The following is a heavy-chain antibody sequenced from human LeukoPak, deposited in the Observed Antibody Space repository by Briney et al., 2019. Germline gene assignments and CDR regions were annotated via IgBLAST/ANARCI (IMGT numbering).Heavy chain of an antibody. Sequence: GGPLRLSCTASGFKFADAPMHWVRQPPGKGLEWIALITWGATDSYYADSVKGRFTISRDDSRNTLYLQMNGLRSEDTALYYCAKDVSFRRGHNFDASDLWGLGTMVIVSS. CDR2: ITWGATDS. V-gene: IGHV3-43*01. CDR1: GFKFADAP. D-gene: IGHD5-24*01. J-gene: IGHJ3*01. CDR3: AKDVSFRRGHNFDASDL.